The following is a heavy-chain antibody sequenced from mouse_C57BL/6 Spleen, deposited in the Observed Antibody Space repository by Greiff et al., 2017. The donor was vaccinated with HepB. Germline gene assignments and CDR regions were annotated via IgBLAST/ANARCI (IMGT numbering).Heavy chain of an antibody. CDR2: IDPSDSYT. Sequence: QQSCKASGYTFTSYWMHWVKQRPGQGLEWIGEIDPSDSYTNYNQKFKGKSTLTVDKSSSTAYMQLSSLTSEDSAVYYCARWGSFAYWGQGTLVTVSA. CDR1: GYTFTSYW. J-gene: IGHJ3*01. V-gene: IGHV1-69*01. CDR3: ARWGSFAY.